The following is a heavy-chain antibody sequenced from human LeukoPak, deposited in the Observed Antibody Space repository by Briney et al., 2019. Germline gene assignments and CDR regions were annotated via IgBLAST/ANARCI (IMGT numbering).Heavy chain of an antibody. CDR2: IYYSGST. D-gene: IGHD3-3*01. CDR3: ATSPYDFWSGYSLPPFDY. J-gene: IGHJ4*02. V-gene: IGHV4-39*07. Sequence: WVRQPPGKGLEWIGSIYYSGSTYYNPSLKSRVTISVDTSKNQFSLKLSSVTAADTAVYYCATSPYDFWSGYSLPPFDYWGQGTLVTVSS.